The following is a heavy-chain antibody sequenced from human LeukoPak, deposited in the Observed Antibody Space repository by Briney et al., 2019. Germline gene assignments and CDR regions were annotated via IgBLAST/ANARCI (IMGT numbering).Heavy chain of an antibody. CDR1: GYTFTSYE. J-gene: IGHJ4*02. V-gene: IGHV1-8*01. CDR2: MNPNSGNT. Sequence: SVKVSCKASGYTFTSYEINWVRQATGQGLEWMGWMNPNSGNTGYAQKFQGRVTMTRNTSISTAYMELSSLRSEDTAVYYCARAYCSGGSCYSVYWGQGTLVTVSS. D-gene: IGHD2-15*01. CDR3: ARAYCSGGSCYSVY.